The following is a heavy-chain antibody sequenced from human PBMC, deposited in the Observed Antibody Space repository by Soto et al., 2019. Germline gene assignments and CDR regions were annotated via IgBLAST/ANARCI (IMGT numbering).Heavy chain of an antibody. CDR3: ARGGYYFYMDV. J-gene: IGHJ6*03. V-gene: IGHV4-4*02. CDR2: IHHSGST. Sequence: QVQLQESGPGLVKPSETLSLTCAVSGGSISISNWWSWVRQTPGKGLEWIGQIHHSGSTNYSPSLTSRVTISVDKSKHPFSLKMNSVTAADTAVYYCARGGYYFYMDVWGKGTTVTVSS. D-gene: IGHD1-26*01. CDR1: GGSISISNW.